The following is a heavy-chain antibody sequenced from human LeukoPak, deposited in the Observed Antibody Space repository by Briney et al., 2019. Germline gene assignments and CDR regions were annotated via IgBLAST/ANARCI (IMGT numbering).Heavy chain of an antibody. CDR2: IYTSGST. Sequence: PSETLSLTCTVSGGSISSYYWSWIPQPAGKGLEWIGRIYTSGSTNYNPSLKSRVTMSVDTSKNQFSLKLSSVTAADTAVYYCARAYCGGDCYPPDNWFDPWGQGTLVTVSS. CDR3: ARAYCGGDCYPPDNWFDP. CDR1: GGSISSYY. D-gene: IGHD2-21*02. J-gene: IGHJ5*02. V-gene: IGHV4-4*07.